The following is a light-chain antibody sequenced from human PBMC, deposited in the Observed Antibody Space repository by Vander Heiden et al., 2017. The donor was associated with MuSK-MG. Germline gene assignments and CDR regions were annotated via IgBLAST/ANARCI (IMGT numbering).Light chain of an antibody. CDR3: QQDDSFPYT. CDR2: AAS. J-gene: IGKJ2*01. CDR1: QCISSY. Sequence: VIWMTQSPSLLSASTGDRVTISCRMSQCISSYLAWYQQKPGKAPELLIYAASTLQSGVPSRFSGSKSGTDFTLTISCLQSEAFATYYFQQDDSFPYTFGQGTKMEIK. V-gene: IGKV1D-8*01.